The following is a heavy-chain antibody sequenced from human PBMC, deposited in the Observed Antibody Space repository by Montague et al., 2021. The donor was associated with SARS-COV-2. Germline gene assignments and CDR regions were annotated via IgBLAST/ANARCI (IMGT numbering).Heavy chain of an antibody. Sequence: PALVKPTQTLTLTCTFSGFSLSTSGVCVGWIRQPPGKALEWLALIDWDDDKRYSPSLKRRLTITKDTSKNQVVLTMTNMDPVDTATYYCARRTTSLAGPSLDYWGQGTLVTVSS. V-gene: IGHV2-5*02. CDR1: GFSLSTSGVC. CDR2: IDWDDDK. J-gene: IGHJ4*02. CDR3: ARRTTSLAGPSLDY. D-gene: IGHD3-16*02.